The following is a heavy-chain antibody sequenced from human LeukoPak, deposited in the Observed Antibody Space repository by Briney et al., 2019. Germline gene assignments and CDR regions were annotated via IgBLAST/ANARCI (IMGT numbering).Heavy chain of an antibody. V-gene: IGHV1-46*01. CDR3: ARDNSVGDNAWWFDP. Sequence: EASVKVSCKASGYTFTSYYMHWVRQAPGQGLEWMGLINPTGGSTGYAQKFQGRVSVSRDMSTRTDYMELSSLRSEDTAIYYCARDNSVGDNAWWFDPWGQGTLVTVSS. D-gene: IGHD1-26*01. CDR2: INPTGGST. CDR1: GYTFTSYY. J-gene: IGHJ5*02.